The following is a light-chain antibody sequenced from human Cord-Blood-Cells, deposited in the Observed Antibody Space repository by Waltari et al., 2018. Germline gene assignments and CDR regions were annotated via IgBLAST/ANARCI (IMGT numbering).Light chain of an antibody. CDR2: YDS. CDR3: QVWDSSSDHYV. V-gene: IGLV3-21*04. Sequence: SYVLTQPPSVSVAPGKTARITCGGNNIGSKSVPWYQQKPGQAPVLVIYYDSDRPSGIPERFSGSNSGNTATLTSSRVEAGDEADYYCQVWDSSSDHYVFGTGTKVTVL. CDR1: NIGSKS. J-gene: IGLJ1*01.